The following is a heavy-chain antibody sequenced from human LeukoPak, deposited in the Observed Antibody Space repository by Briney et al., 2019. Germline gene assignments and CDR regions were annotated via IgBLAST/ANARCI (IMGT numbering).Heavy chain of an antibody. D-gene: IGHD3-22*01. Sequence: VASVKVSCKVSGYTLTELSMHWVRQAPGQRLEWMGWINAGNGNTKYSQKFQGRVTITRDTSASTAYMELSSLRSEDTAVYYCARERLTMIVDGAFDIWGQGTMVTVSS. CDR1: GYTLTELS. CDR2: INAGNGNT. V-gene: IGHV1-3*01. CDR3: ARERLTMIVDGAFDI. J-gene: IGHJ3*02.